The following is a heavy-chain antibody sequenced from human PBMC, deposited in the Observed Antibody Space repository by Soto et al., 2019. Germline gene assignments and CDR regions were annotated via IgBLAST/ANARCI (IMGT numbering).Heavy chain of an antibody. V-gene: IGHV3-23*01. D-gene: IGHD6-19*01. Sequence: PGGSLRLSCAASGFTFSSYAMSWVRQAPGKGLEWVSAISGSGGSTYYADSVKGRFTISRDNSKNPLYLQMNSLRAEDTAVYYYAKDLKQWLALDYWGQGTLVTVSS. CDR2: ISGSGGST. J-gene: IGHJ4*02. CDR1: GFTFSSYA. CDR3: AKDLKQWLALDY.